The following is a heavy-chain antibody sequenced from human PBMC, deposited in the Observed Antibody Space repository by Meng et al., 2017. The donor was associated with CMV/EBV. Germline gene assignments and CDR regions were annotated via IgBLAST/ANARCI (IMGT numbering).Heavy chain of an antibody. V-gene: IGHV4-34*01. J-gene: IGHJ4*02. Sequence: SETLSLTCAVYGGSFSGYYWSWIRQPPGKGLEWIGEINHSGSTNYNPSLRSRVTISVDTSKNQFSLKLSSVTAAATAVYYCARDGVGATTGFDYWGQGTLVTVSS. CDR3: ARDGVGATTGFDY. CDR2: INHSGST. CDR1: GGSFSGYY. D-gene: IGHD1-26*01.